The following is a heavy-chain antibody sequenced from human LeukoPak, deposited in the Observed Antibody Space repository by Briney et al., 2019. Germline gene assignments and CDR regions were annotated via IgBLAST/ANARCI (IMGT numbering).Heavy chain of an antibody. CDR2: ISKDGSDK. CDR1: GFTFSDCA. V-gene: IGHV3-30-3*01. J-gene: IGHJ4*02. CDR3: ARDYWWNYDY. D-gene: IGHD1-7*01. Sequence: GRSLRLSCAASGFTFSDCAMHWVRQAPGKGLEWVAVISKDGSDKYYPGSVRGRFTISRDNSKNTIYLQMDSLRAEDTAIYYCARDYWWNYDYWGQGTLVTVSS.